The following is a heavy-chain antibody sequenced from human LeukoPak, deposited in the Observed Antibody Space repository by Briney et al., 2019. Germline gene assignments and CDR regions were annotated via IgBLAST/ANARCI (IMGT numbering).Heavy chain of an antibody. CDR2: IIPIFGTA. Sequence: SVKVSCKASGGTFSSYAISWVRQAPGQGLEWMGGIIPIFGTANYAQKFQGRVTITADKSTSTAYMELSSLRSEDTAVYYCARYYYGSGRDYYYMDVWGKGTTVTVSS. D-gene: IGHD3-10*01. J-gene: IGHJ6*03. CDR1: GGTFSSYA. CDR3: ARYYYGSGRDYYYMDV. V-gene: IGHV1-69*06.